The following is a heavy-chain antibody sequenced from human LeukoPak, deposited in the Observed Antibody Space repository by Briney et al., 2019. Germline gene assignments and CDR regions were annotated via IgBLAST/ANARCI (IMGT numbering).Heavy chain of an antibody. CDR1: GYTFTSYD. Sequence: ASVKVSCEASGYTFTSYDISWVRQATGQGLEWMGWMNPNSGNAGYAQRFQGRVTMTRSNSISTAYMELTSLRSEDTAVYYCGRPLQRGSWTQRALDYWGQGTLVTVSS. CDR3: GRPLQRGSWTQRALDY. V-gene: IGHV1-8*01. J-gene: IGHJ4*02. CDR2: MNPNSGNA. D-gene: IGHD3-10*01.